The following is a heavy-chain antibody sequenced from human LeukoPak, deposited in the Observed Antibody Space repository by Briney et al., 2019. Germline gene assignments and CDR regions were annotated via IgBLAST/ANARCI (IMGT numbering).Heavy chain of an antibody. Sequence: SETLSLTYTVSGGSISSYYWSWIRQPPGKGLEWIGYIYYSGSTNYNPSLKSRVTISVDTSKNQFSLKLSSVTAADTAVYYCARSWGYYYYYMDVWGKGATVTISS. CDR1: GGSISSYY. CDR3: ARSWGYYYYYMDV. J-gene: IGHJ6*03. CDR2: IYYSGST. D-gene: IGHD3-16*01. V-gene: IGHV4-59*08.